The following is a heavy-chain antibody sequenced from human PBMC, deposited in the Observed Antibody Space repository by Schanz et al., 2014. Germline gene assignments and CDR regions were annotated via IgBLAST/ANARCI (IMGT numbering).Heavy chain of an antibody. CDR2: IKQDGSEK. D-gene: IGHD5-12*01. Sequence: EVQLVESGGGLVQPGGSLRLSCAASGFTFSSYWMSWVRQAPGKGLEWVANIKQDGSEKYYVDSVQGRFTISRDNAKNSLYLQMNSLRAEDTAVYYCAREGYNAYDLKRGDYWGQGTQVAVSS. J-gene: IGHJ4*02. CDR3: AREGYNAYDLKRGDY. CDR1: GFTFSSYW. V-gene: IGHV3-7*01.